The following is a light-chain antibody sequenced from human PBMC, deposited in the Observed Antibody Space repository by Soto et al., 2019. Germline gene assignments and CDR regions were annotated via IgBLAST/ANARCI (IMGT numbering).Light chain of an antibody. Sequence: ETVLTQSPGTVSLSPGERATLSCTTSQSVRSNYFAWYQQKPGQAPRLLIYGVFSRATGIPDRFSGSGSGTDFTLTISGLEPEYSAVYYCQHYDGSPRTFGQGTKLEI. J-gene: IGKJ2*01. CDR3: QHYDGSPRT. CDR2: GVF. CDR1: QSVRSNY. V-gene: IGKV3-20*01.